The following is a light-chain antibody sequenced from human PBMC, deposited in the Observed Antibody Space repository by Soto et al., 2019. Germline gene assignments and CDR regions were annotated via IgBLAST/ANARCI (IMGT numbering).Light chain of an antibody. Sequence: DIQMTQSPSSLSASVGDRVTITCRASQSIGFYLNWYQQKPGKAPKLLIYDTSSLQSGVPSRFRGSASGTDFTLTISSLQPEDFATYYCQQRITFXSGTKVDIK. CDR3: QQRIT. CDR1: QSIGFY. J-gene: IGKJ3*01. V-gene: IGKV1-39*01. CDR2: DTS.